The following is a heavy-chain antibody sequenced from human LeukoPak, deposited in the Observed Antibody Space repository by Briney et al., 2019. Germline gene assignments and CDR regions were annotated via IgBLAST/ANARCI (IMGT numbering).Heavy chain of an antibody. CDR3: ARAPYDFWSGKPYYMDV. Sequence: SETLSLTCAVYGGSFSGYYLSWIRQPPGKGLEWIGEINHSGSTNYNPSLESRVTISVDTSKNQFSLKLSSVTAADTAVYYCARAPYDFWSGKPYYMDVWGKGTTVTVSS. J-gene: IGHJ6*03. D-gene: IGHD3-3*01. V-gene: IGHV4-34*01. CDR1: GGSFSGYY. CDR2: INHSGST.